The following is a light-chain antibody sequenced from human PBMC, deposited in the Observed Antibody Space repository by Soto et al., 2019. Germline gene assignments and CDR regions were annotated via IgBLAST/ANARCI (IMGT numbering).Light chain of an antibody. J-gene: IGKJ1*01. CDR1: QSVSSY. Sequence: EIVLTQSPGTLSLSPGERATLSCRASQSVSSYLAWYQQKPGQAPRLLIYGASSRATGIPDRFSGSGSGTDFTLTISRLVPEDFAVYYCQQYGNSPETFGQGTKVEIK. V-gene: IGKV3-20*01. CDR2: GAS. CDR3: QQYGNSPET.